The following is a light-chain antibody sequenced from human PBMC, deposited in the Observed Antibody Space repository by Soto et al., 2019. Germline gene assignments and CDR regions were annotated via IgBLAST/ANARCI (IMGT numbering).Light chain of an antibody. V-gene: IGKV1-9*01. J-gene: IGKJ1*01. CDR2: TAA. Sequence: DIQLTQSPSFLSASVGDKVTITCRANQGIANSLAWFQQKPGRAPNLLIYTAATLQGGVPSRFSGSGSGTEFTLTITSLQAEDFATYYCQQFYAFPRTFGQGTKVDI. CDR3: QQFYAFPRT. CDR1: QGIANS.